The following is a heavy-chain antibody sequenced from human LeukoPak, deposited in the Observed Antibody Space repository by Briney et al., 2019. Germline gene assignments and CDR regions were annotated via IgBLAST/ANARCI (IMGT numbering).Heavy chain of an antibody. CDR1: GGSISSYY. J-gene: IGHJ4*02. CDR2: INHSGST. D-gene: IGHD2-2*01. CDR3: ARNERYCSSTSCLDY. V-gene: IGHV4-34*09. Sequence: PSETLSLTCTVSGGSISSYYWSWIRQPPGKGLEWIGEINHSGSTYYNPSLKSRVTISVDTSKNQFSLKLSSVTAADTAVYYCARNERYCSSTSCLDYWGQGTLVTVSS.